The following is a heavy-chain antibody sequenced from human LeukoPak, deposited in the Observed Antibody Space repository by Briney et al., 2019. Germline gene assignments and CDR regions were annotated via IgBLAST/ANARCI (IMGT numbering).Heavy chain of an antibody. CDR1: GFTFGDYA. V-gene: IGHV3-49*04. D-gene: IGHD3-3*01. Sequence: GGSLRLSCTASGFTFGDYAMSWVRQAPGKGLEWVGFIRSKAYGGTTEYAASVKGRFTVSRDDSKSIAYLQMNSLKTEDTAVYYCTRDIRGRVVPRDYWGQGTLVTVSS. CDR3: TRDIRGRVVPRDY. CDR2: IRSKAYGGTT. J-gene: IGHJ4*02.